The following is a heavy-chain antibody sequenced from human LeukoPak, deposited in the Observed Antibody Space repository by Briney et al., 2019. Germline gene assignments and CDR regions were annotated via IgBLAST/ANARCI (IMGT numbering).Heavy chain of an antibody. CDR2: INHSGST. Sequence: SETLSLTCSVSGDSISTSSYYWGWIRQPPGKGLEWIGEINHSGSTNYNPSLKSRVTISVDTSKNQFSLKLSSVTAADTAVYYCARRTYYYDSSGYRYWGQGTLVTVSS. J-gene: IGHJ4*02. D-gene: IGHD3-22*01. CDR1: GDSISTSSYY. CDR3: ARRTYYYDSSGYRY. V-gene: IGHV4-39*07.